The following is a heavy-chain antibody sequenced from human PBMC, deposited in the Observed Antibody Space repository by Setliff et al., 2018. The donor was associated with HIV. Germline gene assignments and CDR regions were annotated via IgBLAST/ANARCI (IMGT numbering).Heavy chain of an antibody. D-gene: IGHD3-22*01. Sequence: SGPTLVNPTQTLTLTCTFSGFSLNTSGMCVSWIRQPPGKGLEWIGQINHSGSTNYNPSLKTRVSISIDTSKNQFSLKLSSMTAADTAVYYCARDSYDSSGRNWFDPWGQGTLVTVSS. V-gene: IGHV4-31*03. CDR2: INHSGST. CDR3: ARDSYDSSGRNWFDP. CDR1: GFSLNTSGMC. J-gene: IGHJ5*02.